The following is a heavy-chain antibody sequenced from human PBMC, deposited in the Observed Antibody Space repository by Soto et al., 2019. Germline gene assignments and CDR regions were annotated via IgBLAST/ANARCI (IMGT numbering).Heavy chain of an antibody. V-gene: IGHV3-23*01. J-gene: IGHJ4*02. Sequence: EVQLLESGGGLVQPGGSLRLSCAASGFTFSSYAMSWVRQAPGKGLEWVSAISGSGGSTYYADSVKGRFTISRDNSKNTLYLQMHSLRAEDTAVYYCASKGVNIAAAAYFDYWGQGTLVTVSS. CDR1: GFTFSSYA. CDR2: ISGSGGST. CDR3: ASKGVNIAAAAYFDY. D-gene: IGHD6-13*01.